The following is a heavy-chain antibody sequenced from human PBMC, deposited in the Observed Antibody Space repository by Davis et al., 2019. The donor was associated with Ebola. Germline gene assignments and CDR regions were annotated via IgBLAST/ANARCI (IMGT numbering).Heavy chain of an antibody. J-gene: IGHJ4*02. CDR2: INSDGSST. CDR1: GFTFSSYW. D-gene: IGHD5-18*01. V-gene: IGHV3-74*01. CDR3: ATYYSYGYPFDY. Sequence: HTGGSLRLSCAASGFTFSSYWMHWVRQAPGKGLVWVSRINSDGSSTSYADSMKGRFTISRDNAKNTLYLQMNSLRAEDTAVYYCATYYSYGYPFDYWGQGTLVTVSS.